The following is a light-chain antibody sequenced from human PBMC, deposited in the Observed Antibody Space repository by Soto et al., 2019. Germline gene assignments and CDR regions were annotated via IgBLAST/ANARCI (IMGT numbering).Light chain of an antibody. V-gene: IGKV3-15*01. J-gene: IGKJ1*01. Sequence: IVMTQSPASLSLSPGEGATLSCRASQSVSNNLAWYQQKPGQAPRLLIYGASTRATGIPARFSGSGSGTDFTLPISSLQSEDFAVYYCQQYNNWPRGTLGQGTKVEIK. CDR1: QSVSNN. CDR2: GAS. CDR3: QQYNNWPRGT.